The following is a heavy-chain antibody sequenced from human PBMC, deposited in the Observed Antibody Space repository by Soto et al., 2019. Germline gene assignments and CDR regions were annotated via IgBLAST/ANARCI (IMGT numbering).Heavy chain of an antibody. J-gene: IGHJ6*03. CDR2: IWYDGSNK. D-gene: IGHD2-2*02. Sequence: GGSLRLSCAASGFTFSSYGMHWVRQAPGKGLEWVAVIWYDGSNKYYADSVKGRFTISRDNSKNTLYLQMNSLRAEDTAVYYCARVGCSSTSCYMDDYYYYYMDVWGKGTTVTVSS. CDR1: GFTFSSYG. CDR3: ARVGCSSTSCYMDDYYYYYMDV. V-gene: IGHV3-33*01.